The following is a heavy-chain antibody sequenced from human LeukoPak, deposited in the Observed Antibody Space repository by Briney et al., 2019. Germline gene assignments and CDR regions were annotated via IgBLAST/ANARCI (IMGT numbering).Heavy chain of an antibody. J-gene: IGHJ4*02. CDR2: ISHDGTVK. D-gene: IGHD1-14*01. V-gene: IGHV3-30*18. CDR3: AKETTDRSARSFDC. CDR1: GLTFSNYG. Sequence: GGSLTLSCAASGLTFSNYGMQWVRQAPDKGLEWVAIISHDGTVKYYAESVKGRFTISRDQAKNTLSLQLNSLRVDDTGLYFCAKETTDRSARSFDCWGQGTLVTVSP.